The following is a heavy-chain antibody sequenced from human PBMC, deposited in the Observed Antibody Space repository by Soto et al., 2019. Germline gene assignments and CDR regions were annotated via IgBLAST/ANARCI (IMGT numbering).Heavy chain of an antibody. CDR2: ISSSSSYI. D-gene: IGHD5-12*01. CDR3: AREVSKYSGYDFDC. J-gene: IGHJ5*01. V-gene: IGHV3-21*01. Sequence: EVQLVESGGGLVKPGGSLRLSCAASGFTFSSYSMNWVRQAPGKGLEWVSSISSSSSYIYYADSVKGRFTISRDNAKNSLYLQMNSLRAEDTAVYYCAREVSKYSGYDFDCWGQGTLVTVSS. CDR1: GFTFSSYS.